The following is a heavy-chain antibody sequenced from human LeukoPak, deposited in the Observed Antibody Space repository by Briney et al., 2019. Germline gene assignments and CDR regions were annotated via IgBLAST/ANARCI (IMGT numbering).Heavy chain of an antibody. J-gene: IGHJ4*02. CDR1: GFTFSSYA. V-gene: IGHV3-30*04. D-gene: IGHD3-22*01. CDR3: ARDRPYYYDSSGYCPTD. Sequence: PGGSLRLSCAASGFTFSSYAMHWVRQAPGKGLEWVAVISYDGSNKYYADFVKGRFTISRDNSKNTLYLQMNSLRAEDTAVYYCARDRPYYYDSSGYCPTDWGQGTLVTVSS. CDR2: ISYDGSNK.